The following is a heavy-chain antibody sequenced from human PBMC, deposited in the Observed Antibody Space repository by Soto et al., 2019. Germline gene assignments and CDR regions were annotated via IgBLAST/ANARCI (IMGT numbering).Heavy chain of an antibody. CDR2: IYHSGST. CDR1: GGSISSGGYS. V-gene: IGHV4-30-2*01. D-gene: IGHD3-9*01. CDR3: ARGTGRNYYDTNWFDP. Sequence: SSETLSLTCAVSGGSISSGGYSWSWIRQPPGKGLEWIGYIYHSGSTYYNPSLKSRVTISVDRSKNQFSLKLSSVTAADTAVYYCARGTGRNYYDTNWFDPWGQGTLVTVS. J-gene: IGHJ5*02.